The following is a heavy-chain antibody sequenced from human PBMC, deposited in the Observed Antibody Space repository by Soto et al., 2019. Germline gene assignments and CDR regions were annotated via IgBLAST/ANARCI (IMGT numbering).Heavy chain of an antibody. Sequence: SETLSLTCTVSGGSISTYYWSWIRQPPGKGLEWIGYIYYSGSTNYNPSLKSRVTISVDTSKNQFSLKLSSVTAADTAVHYCAGAGYEWGIETYYYYGMDVWGQGTTVTVSS. CDR1: GGSISTYY. J-gene: IGHJ6*02. D-gene: IGHD1-26*01. CDR3: AGAGYEWGIETYYYYGMDV. CDR2: IYYSGST. V-gene: IGHV4-59*01.